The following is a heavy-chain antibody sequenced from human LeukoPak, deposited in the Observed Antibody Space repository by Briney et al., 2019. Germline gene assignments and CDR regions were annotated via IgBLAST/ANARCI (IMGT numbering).Heavy chain of an antibody. D-gene: IGHD6-13*01. J-gene: IGHJ4*02. CDR2: ISSSGSYI. CDR1: GFTFSSYW. CDR3: ARGGGSGRYGLPFDH. Sequence: PGGSLRLSCAASGFTFSSYWMSWVRQAPGKGLEWVSSISSSGSYIYYADSVKGRFTISRDNAKNSLYLQMNSLRAEDTAVYYCARGGGSGRYGLPFDHWGQGTLVTVSS. V-gene: IGHV3-21*01.